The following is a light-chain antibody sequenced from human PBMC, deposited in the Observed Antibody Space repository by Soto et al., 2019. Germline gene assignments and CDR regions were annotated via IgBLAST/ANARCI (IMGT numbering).Light chain of an antibody. CDR1: QSVSSSY. CDR2: GAS. V-gene: IGKV3-20*01. Sequence: EIVLTQSPGTLSLSPGERGTLSSRASQSVSSSYLAWYQQKPGQAPRLLIYGASNRATGIPDRFSGSGSGTDFTLTISRLEPEDFAVYYCQQYGSSPQTFGQGTKLEIK. J-gene: IGKJ2*01. CDR3: QQYGSSPQT.